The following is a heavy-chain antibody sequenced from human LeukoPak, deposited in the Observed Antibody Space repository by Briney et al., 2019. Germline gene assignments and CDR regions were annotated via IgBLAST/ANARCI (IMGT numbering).Heavy chain of an antibody. CDR1: GFTFSSFG. J-gene: IGHJ4*02. V-gene: IGHV3-7*01. Sequence: GGSLRLSCAASGFTFSSFGMNWVRQAPGKGLEWVANIKQDGSEKYYVDSVKGRFTISRDNAKNSLYLQMNSLRAEDTAVYYCARDWDYSLDYWGQGTLVTVSS. D-gene: IGHD4-11*01. CDR2: IKQDGSEK. CDR3: ARDWDYSLDY.